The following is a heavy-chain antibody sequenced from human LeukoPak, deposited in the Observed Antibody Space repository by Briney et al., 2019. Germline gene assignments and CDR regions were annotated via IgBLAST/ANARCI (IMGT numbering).Heavy chain of an antibody. D-gene: IGHD3-22*01. J-gene: IGHJ6*02. CDR1: GGTFSSYA. CDR3: ARALAGYYDSSGWYNYYYYYGMDV. V-gene: IGHV1-69*13. Sequence: ASVKVSCKASGGTFSSYAISWVRQAPGQGLEWMGGIIPIFGTANYAQKFQGRVTITADESTSTAYMELSSLRSEDTAVYYCARALAGYYDSSGWYNYYYYYGMDVWGQGTTVTVSS. CDR2: IIPIFGTA.